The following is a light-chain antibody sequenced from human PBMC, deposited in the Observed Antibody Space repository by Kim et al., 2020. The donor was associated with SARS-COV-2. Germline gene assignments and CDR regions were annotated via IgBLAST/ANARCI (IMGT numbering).Light chain of an antibody. CDR2: GKN. CDR3: NSRDSSGNHVL. Sequence: ALGQTVRSTCQGDSLRIYYASWYQQKPGQAPVLVIYGKNNRPSGIPDRFSGSSSGNTASLTITGAQAEDEADYYCNSRDSSGNHVLFGGGTQLTVL. J-gene: IGLJ2*01. CDR1: SLRIYY. V-gene: IGLV3-19*01.